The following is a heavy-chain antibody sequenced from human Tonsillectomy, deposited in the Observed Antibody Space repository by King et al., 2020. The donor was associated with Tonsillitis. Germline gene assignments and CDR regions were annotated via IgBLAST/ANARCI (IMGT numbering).Heavy chain of an antibody. J-gene: IGHJ1*01. D-gene: IGHD6-19*01. CDR3: ARGGYSSGWPMRFMDFQH. CDR1: GGTFSSYG. Sequence: VQLVQSGAEVKKPGSSVKVSCKASGGTFSSYGISWVRQAPGQGPEWMGGIIPLLATANYAQKFQGRVTITADESTSTVYMELSSLRSEDTAVYYCARGGYSSGWPMRFMDFQHWGQGTLVTVSS. V-gene: IGHV1-69*01. CDR2: IIPLLATA.